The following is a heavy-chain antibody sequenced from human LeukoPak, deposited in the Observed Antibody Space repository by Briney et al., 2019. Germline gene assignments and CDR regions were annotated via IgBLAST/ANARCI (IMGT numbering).Heavy chain of an antibody. Sequence: ASVKVSCKASGYTFTSYGISWVRQAPGQGLEWMGWISAYNGNTNYAQKLQGRVTMTTDTSTSTAYMELRSLRSDDTAVYYCARDDSRCMLCHRAYYYYGMDVWGQGTTVTVSS. J-gene: IGHJ6*02. D-gene: IGHD2-8*01. CDR3: ARDDSRCMLCHRAYYYYGMDV. CDR2: ISAYNGNT. V-gene: IGHV1-18*01. CDR1: GYTFTSYG.